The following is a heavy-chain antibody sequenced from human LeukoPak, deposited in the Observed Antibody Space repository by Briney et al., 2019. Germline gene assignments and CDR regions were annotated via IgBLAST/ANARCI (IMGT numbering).Heavy chain of an antibody. CDR2: IYYSGST. Sequence: SETLSPTCTVSGGSISSGTYYWGWIRQPPGKGLEWIGNIYYSGSTNYYPSLKSRVTISVDTSKNHFSLILSSVTAADTAVYYCARGSTLREPRSPLDYWGQGILVTVSS. J-gene: IGHJ4*02. V-gene: IGHV4-61*03. CDR3: ARGSTLREPRSPLDY. D-gene: IGHD1-26*01. CDR1: GGSISSGTYY.